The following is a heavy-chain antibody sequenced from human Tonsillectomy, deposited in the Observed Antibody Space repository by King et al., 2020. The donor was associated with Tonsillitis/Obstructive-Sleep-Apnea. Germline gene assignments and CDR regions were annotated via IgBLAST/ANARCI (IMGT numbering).Heavy chain of an antibody. V-gene: IGHV4-39*01. CDR1: GGSISSSSYY. Sequence: QLQESGPGLVKPSETLSLTCTVSGGSISSSSYYWGWIRQPPGKGLEWIGNIYYSGSTYYNPSLKSRVTISVDTSKNQFSLKLSSVTAADTAVYYCASQGYDFWSGYPRGPYFDYWGQGTLVTVSS. CDR3: ASQGYDFWSGYPRGPYFDY. J-gene: IGHJ4*02. CDR2: IYYSGST. D-gene: IGHD3-3*01.